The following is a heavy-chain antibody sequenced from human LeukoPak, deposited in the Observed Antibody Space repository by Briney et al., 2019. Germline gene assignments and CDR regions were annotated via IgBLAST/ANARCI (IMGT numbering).Heavy chain of an antibody. CDR3: TGLYYFDASALGY. Sequence: PGRSLRLSCTASGFTFGDYAMSWVRQAPGKGLECVGFIRSKAYGGTTEYAASVKGRFTISRDDSKSIAYLQMNSLKTADTAVYYCTGLYYFDASALGYWGQGTLVTVSS. D-gene: IGHD3-22*01. CDR2: IRSKAYGGTT. J-gene: IGHJ4*02. CDR1: GFTFGDYA. V-gene: IGHV3-49*04.